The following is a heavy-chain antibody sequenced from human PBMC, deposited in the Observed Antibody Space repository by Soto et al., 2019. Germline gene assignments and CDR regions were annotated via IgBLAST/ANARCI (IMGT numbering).Heavy chain of an antibody. CDR2: INRKRGGT. CDR3: ARGHSTDCSNGVCTSFYNHEMDV. V-gene: IGHV1-2*06. J-gene: IGHJ6*02. D-gene: IGHD2-8*01. Sequence: QVQLMQSGAEVKKPGASLRVFCKVPGYSFTTNLTSWVRQPPGQGFEWLGRINRKRGGTSTAQKFQGGVTMTRDTFISAAYMEGTRLRSDDTAVYYCARGHSTDCSNGVCTSFYNHEMDVWGQGTTVTVSS. CDR1: GYSFTTNL.